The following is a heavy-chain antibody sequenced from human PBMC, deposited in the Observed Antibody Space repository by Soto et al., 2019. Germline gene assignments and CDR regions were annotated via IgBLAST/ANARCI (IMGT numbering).Heavy chain of an antibody. CDR2: IYYSGST. CDR3: ARATPTYYYDSSGSLD. D-gene: IGHD3-22*01. V-gene: IGHV4-31*03. Sequence: QVQLQESGPGLVKPSQTLSLTCTVSGGSISSGGYYWSWIRQHPGKGLEWIGYIYYSGSTYYNPSLKSRVTISVDTSKNQFSLKLSSVTAADTAVYYCARATPTYYYDSSGSLDWGQGTLVTVSS. CDR1: GGSISSGGYY. J-gene: IGHJ4*02.